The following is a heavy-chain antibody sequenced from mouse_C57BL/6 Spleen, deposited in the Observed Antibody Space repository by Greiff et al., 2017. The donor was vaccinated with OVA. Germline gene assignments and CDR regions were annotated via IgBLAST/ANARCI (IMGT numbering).Heavy chain of an antibody. J-gene: IGHJ4*01. CDR1: GYAFSSSW. Sequence: VQLQQSGPELVKPGASVKISCKASGYAFSSSWMNWVKQRPGKGLEWIGWIYPGDGDNNNNGKFKGKATLTADKSTSTAYMQLSSLTSEDSAVYFCARTPTAPLYAMDYWGQGTSVTVSS. CDR2: IYPGDGDN. D-gene: IGHD3-1*01. CDR3: ARTPTAPLYAMDY. V-gene: IGHV1-82*01.